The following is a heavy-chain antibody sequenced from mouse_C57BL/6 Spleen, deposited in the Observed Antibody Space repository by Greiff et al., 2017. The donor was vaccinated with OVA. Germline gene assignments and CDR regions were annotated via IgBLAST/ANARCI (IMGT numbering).Heavy chain of an antibody. CDR1: GYTFTSYW. J-gene: IGHJ4*01. D-gene: IGHD2-1*01. CDR3: AIGRHGNLYYYAMDY. CDR2: IHPSDSDT. Sequence: VQLQQPGAELVKPGASVKVSCKASGYTFTSYWMHWVKQRPGQGLEWIGRIHPSDSDTNYNQQFKGKATLTVAKSSSTAYMQLSSLTSEDSAVYYCAIGRHGNLYYYAMDYWGQGTSVTVSS. V-gene: IGHV1-74*01.